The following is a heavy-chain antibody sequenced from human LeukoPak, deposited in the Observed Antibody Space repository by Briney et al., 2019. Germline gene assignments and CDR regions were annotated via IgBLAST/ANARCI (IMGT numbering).Heavy chain of an antibody. Sequence: PGGSLRLSCAASGFAFRGCSVTWVRQAPGKGLGWVSTIGGSGANSFYADSVKGRFSIPRDDSKNTLSLQMNSVRADDTAIYYCAMNRNQLPSWGQGTLVTVSS. J-gene: IGHJ5*02. D-gene: IGHD1-14*01. CDR2: IGGSGANS. CDR3: AMNRNQLPS. V-gene: IGHV3-23*01. CDR1: GFAFRGCS.